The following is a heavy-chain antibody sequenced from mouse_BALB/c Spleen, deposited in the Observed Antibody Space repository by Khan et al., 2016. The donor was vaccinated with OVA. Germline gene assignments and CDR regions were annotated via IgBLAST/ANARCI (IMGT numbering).Heavy chain of an antibody. CDR1: GFSLTGYG. CDR3: ARELQVGGFAF. CDR2: IRGDGST. V-gene: IGHV2-6-7*01. J-gene: IGHJ3*01. Sequence: QVQLKQSGPGLVAPSQTLSITCTASGFSLTGYGVNWVRQPPGKGLEWLGMIRGDGSTDYYSVLKSRLSITTDNSKSQVFLILNSLQTDDTARDYCARELQVGGFAFWGQGTLVTVSA. D-gene: IGHD2-14*01.